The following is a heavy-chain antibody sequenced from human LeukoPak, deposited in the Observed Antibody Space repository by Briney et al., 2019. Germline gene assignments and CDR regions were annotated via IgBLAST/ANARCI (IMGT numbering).Heavy chain of an antibody. J-gene: IGHJ5*02. Sequence: ASVKVSCKVSGYTLTELSMHWVRQAPGKGLEWMGGFDPEDGETIYAQKFQGRVTMTEDTSTDTAYMELSSLRAEDTALYYCAKSHERPVFGGGNCFDPWGQGTLVTVSS. CDR1: GYTLTELS. CDR3: AKSHERPVFGGGNCFDP. V-gene: IGHV1-24*01. D-gene: IGHD3-3*01. CDR2: FDPEDGET.